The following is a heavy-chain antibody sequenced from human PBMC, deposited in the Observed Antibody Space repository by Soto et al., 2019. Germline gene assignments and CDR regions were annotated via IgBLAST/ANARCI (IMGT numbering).Heavy chain of an antibody. CDR3: ARAGTTGTTATRMIGGH. Sequence: QVQLVESGGGVVQPGRSLRLSCAASGFTFSTYGMHWVRQAPGKGLEWVAVIWYDGSNKYYAGSVKGRFTISRDNSKNALYLPMDSLRVEDTAVYYCARAGTTGTTATRMIGGHWGQGTLVTVAS. J-gene: IGHJ4*02. V-gene: IGHV3-33*01. CDR2: IWYDGSNK. D-gene: IGHD1-1*01. CDR1: GFTFSTYG.